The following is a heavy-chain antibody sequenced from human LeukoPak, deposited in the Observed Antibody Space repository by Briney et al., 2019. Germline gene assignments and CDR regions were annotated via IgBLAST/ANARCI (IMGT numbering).Heavy chain of an antibody. V-gene: IGHV4-34*01. D-gene: IGHD6-13*01. CDR2: INHSGST. Sequence: PSETLSLTCTVSGGSISSYYWSWIRQPPGKGLEWIGEINHSGSTNYNPSLKSRVTISVDTSKNQFSLKLSSVTAADTAVYYCARGWYSSSWSPPRGFDPWGQGTLVTVSS. J-gene: IGHJ5*02. CDR3: ARGWYSSSWSPPRGFDP. CDR1: GGSISSYY.